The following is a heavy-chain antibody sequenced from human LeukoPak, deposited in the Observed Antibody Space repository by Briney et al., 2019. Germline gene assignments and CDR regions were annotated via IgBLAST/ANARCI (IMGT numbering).Heavy chain of an antibody. D-gene: IGHD6-13*01. Sequence: GGSLRLSCTASGFSFRSHGMHWVRQVPGKGLEWVAVISYDGSNEYYTDSVKGRFTISRDNSKNTLYLQMNSLRPEDTAVYYCAKEAGDSSWYYDHWGQGTLVTASS. CDR2: ISYDGSNE. CDR1: GFSFRSHG. J-gene: IGHJ4*02. V-gene: IGHV3-30*18. CDR3: AKEAGDSSWYYDH.